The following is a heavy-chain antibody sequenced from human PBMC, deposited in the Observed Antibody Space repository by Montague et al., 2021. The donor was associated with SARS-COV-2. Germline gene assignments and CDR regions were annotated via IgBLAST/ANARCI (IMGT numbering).Heavy chain of an antibody. Sequence: SLRLSCAASGITVSSNYMSWVRQAPGKGLEWGADIYSGGSTYYAXSVKGRFTISRDNSKNTLYLQMNSLRAEDTAVYYCARDLDTAGGMDVWGQGTTVTVSS. V-gene: IGHV3-66*01. CDR1: GITVSSNY. CDR2: IYSGGST. J-gene: IGHJ6*02. CDR3: ARDLDTAGGMDV. D-gene: IGHD5-18*01.